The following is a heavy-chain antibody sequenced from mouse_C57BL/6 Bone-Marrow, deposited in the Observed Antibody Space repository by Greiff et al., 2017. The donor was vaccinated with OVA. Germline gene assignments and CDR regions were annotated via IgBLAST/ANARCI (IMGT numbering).Heavy chain of an antibody. J-gene: IGHJ2*01. CDR3: TWADFDD. D-gene: IGHD4-1*01. V-gene: IGHV6-3*01. Sequence: DVMLVESGGGLVQPGGSMKLSCVASGFTFSNYWMNWVRQSPEKGLEWVAQIRLKSDNYATHYAVSVKGRFTISRDDSKSSIYLQMNNLRAEDTGIYYCTWADFDDWGQGTTLTVSS. CDR1: GFTFSNYW. CDR2: IRLKSDNYAT.